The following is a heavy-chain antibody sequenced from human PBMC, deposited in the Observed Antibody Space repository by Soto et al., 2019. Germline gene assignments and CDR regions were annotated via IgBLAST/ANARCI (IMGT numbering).Heavy chain of an antibody. D-gene: IGHD3-10*01. Sequence: QVQLVQSGAEVKRPGSSVKVSCKASGDTFNFYSINWVRQAPGLGLEWMGRVNPIVSMSNYAQKFQGRVTMTXDXPTRTAYMELSSRRSEDTAIYYCASSYGSGYRDFDYWGQGALVTVSS. J-gene: IGHJ4*02. CDR1: GDTFNFYS. CDR3: ASSYGSGYRDFDY. CDR2: VNPIVSMS. V-gene: IGHV1-69*02.